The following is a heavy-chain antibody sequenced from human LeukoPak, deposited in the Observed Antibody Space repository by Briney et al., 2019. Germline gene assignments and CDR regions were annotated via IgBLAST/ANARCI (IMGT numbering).Heavy chain of an antibody. CDR1: GFTFSDYY. CDR2: ISSSGSTI. CDR3: TKGGGVGATTVLDF. D-gene: IGHD1-26*01. V-gene: IGHV3-11*01. J-gene: IGHJ4*02. Sequence: GGSLRLSCAASGFTFSDYYMSWIRQAPGRGLEWVSYISSSGSTIYYADSVKGRFTISRDNAKNSLYLQMNSLRAEDTAVYYCTKGGGVGATTVLDFWGQGTLVTVSS.